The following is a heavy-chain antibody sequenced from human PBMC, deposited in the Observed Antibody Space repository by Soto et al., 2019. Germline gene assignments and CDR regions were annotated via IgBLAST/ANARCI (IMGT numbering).Heavy chain of an antibody. V-gene: IGHV4-59*01. CDR1: GGSISSYY. CDR2: IYYSGST. J-gene: IGHJ6*02. D-gene: IGHD5-18*01. Sequence: SETLSLTCTVSGGSISSYYWSWIRQPPGKGLEWIGYIYYSGSTNYNPSLKSRVTISVDTSKNQFSLKLSSVTAADTAVYYCARCGYSYRSWSGYYYYGMDVWGQGTKVTVYS. CDR3: ARCGYSYRSWSGYYYYGMDV.